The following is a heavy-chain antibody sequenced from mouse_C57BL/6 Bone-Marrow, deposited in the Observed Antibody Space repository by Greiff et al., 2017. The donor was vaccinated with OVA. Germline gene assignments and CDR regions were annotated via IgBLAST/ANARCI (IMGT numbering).Heavy chain of an antibody. CDR1: GYTFTSYW. D-gene: IGHD1-1*01. J-gene: IGHJ2*01. Sequence: QVQLQQPGAELVMPGASVKLSCKASGYTFTSYWMHWVKQRPGQGLEWIGEIDPSDSYTNYNQKFKGKSTLTVDKSSSTAYMQLSSLTSEDSAVYYCAREETVVEFFDYWGQGTTLTVSS. CDR2: IDPSDSYT. V-gene: IGHV1-69*01. CDR3: AREETVVEFFDY.